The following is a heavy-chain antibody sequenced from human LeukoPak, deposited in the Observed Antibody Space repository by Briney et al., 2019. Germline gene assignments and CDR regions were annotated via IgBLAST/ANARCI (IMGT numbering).Heavy chain of an antibody. D-gene: IGHD3-10*01. CDR3: ASFMAFFSYFDY. J-gene: IGHJ4*02. CDR2: IYYSGST. Sequence: KPSETLSLTCTVSGGSISSSSYYWGWIRQPPGKGLEWIGSIYYSGSTYYNPSLKSRVTISVDTSKNQFSLKLSSVTAADSAVYYCASFMAFFSYFDYWGQGTLVTASS. CDR1: GGSISSSSYY. V-gene: IGHV4-39*01.